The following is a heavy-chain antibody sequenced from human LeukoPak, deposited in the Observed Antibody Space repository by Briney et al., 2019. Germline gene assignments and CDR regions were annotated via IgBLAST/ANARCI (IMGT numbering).Heavy chain of an antibody. CDR2: ISAYNGNT. CDR3: ARARYLSGSRDGALDF. D-gene: IGHD1-26*01. J-gene: IGHJ3*01. Sequence: ASVTLSYKASAYTFTRYGISWVRQAPGQGLEWMGWISAYNGNTEYAQKLQGRVTMTTVTSTSTAYMDLGSLRFDDTAVYYCARARYLSGSRDGALDFWGQGTRVTVSS. V-gene: IGHV1-18*01. CDR1: AYTFTRYG.